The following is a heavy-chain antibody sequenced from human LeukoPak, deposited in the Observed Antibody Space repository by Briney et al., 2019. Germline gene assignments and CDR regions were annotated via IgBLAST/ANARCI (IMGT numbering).Heavy chain of an antibody. CDR2: ISSSNSYL. Sequence: GGSLSLSRSASGFTFSSYSMNGLRQPPGKGLEWVSSISSSNSYLYYAASVKGRFTISRDNAKNSLYLQMNSLRAEDTAGYYCARDLPNYCSSTSGYGYYMDVWGKGTTVTVSS. CDR3: ARDLPNYCSSTSGYGYYMDV. J-gene: IGHJ6*03. V-gene: IGHV3-21*01. D-gene: IGHD2-2*01. CDR1: GFTFSSYS.